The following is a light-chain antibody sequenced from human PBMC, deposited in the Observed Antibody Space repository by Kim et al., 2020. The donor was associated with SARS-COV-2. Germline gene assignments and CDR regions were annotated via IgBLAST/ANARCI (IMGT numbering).Light chain of an antibody. CDR2: EAS. Sequence: ASVGERATLTCRASQSISSHLAWLQQKPGKAPSLLIYEASSIPSGVPSRFSGSGSGTEFTLTISSLQPDDLATYYCQQYNSCPVTFAGGTKVDIK. CDR3: QQYNSCPVT. CDR1: QSISSH. V-gene: IGKV1-5*03. J-gene: IGKJ4*02.